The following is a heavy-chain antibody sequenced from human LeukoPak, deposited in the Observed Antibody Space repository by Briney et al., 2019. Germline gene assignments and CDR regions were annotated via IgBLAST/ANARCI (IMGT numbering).Heavy chain of an antibody. CDR2: IKSDGSSI. V-gene: IGHV3-74*01. D-gene: IGHD4-23*01. J-gene: IGHJ4*02. Sequence: PGGSLRLSCAASGFTFSSYWMHWVRQPPGRGLVWVSRIKSDGSSIIYADSVKGRFTISRDNAENTLYLQMNSLRAEDTAVYYCARDLDYGGYSNFDYWGQGTLVTVSS. CDR1: GFTFSSYW. CDR3: ARDLDYGGYSNFDY.